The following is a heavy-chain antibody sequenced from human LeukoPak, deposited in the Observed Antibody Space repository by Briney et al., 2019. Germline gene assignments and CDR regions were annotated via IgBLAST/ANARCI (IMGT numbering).Heavy chain of an antibody. D-gene: IGHD1-26*01. Sequence: PSETLSLTCTVSGGSISSSSYYWGWIRQPPGKGLEWIGSIYYSGSTYYNPSLKSRVTISVDTSKNQFSLKLSSVTAADTAVYYCARRPPLYSVIDYWGQGTLVTVSS. V-gene: IGHV4-39*01. J-gene: IGHJ4*02. CDR2: IYYSGST. CDR3: ARRPPLYSVIDY. CDR1: GGSISSSSYY.